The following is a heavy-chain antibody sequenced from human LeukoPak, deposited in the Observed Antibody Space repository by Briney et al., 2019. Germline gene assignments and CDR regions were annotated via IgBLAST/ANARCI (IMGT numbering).Heavy chain of an antibody. CDR1: GYTFTSYY. CDR3: ARDPEKVQLSYGLGH. Sequence: ASVKVSCKASGYTFTSYYMHWVRQAPGQGLEWMGIINPSGGSTSYAQKFQGRVTMTRDTSTSTVYMELSSLRSEDTAVYYCARDPEKVQLSYGLGHWGQGTLVTVSS. V-gene: IGHV1-46*01. J-gene: IGHJ4*02. CDR2: INPSGGST. D-gene: IGHD3-16*02.